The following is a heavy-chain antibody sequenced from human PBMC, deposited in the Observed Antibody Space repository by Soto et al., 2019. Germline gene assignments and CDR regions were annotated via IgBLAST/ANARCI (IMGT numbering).Heavy chain of an antibody. J-gene: IGHJ6*02. D-gene: IGHD5-12*01. V-gene: IGHV6-1*01. CDR3: ARSYWLQFRGYYYYGMDV. CDR1: GDSVSGNSAA. CDR2: TYYRSKWYN. Sequence: SQTLSLTCAVSGDSVSGNSAAWNLIRQSPSRGLEWLGRTYYRSKWYNDYAVSVKSRITINPDTSNNQFSLQLNSVTPDDTAVYYCARSYWLQFRGYYYYGMDVWGQGTTVTVSS.